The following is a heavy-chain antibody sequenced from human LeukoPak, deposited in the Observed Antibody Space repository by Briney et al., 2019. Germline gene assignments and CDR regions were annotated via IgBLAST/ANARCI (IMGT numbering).Heavy chain of an antibody. CDR2: IYHSGST. V-gene: IGHV4-4*02. Sequence: SGTLSLTCAVSGGSISSINWWSWVRQPPGKGLEWIGEIYHSGSTNYNPSLKSRVTISVDKSKNQFSLKLSSVTAADTAVYYCARKGYYDSKDFGYWGQGTLVTVSS. J-gene: IGHJ4*02. D-gene: IGHD3-22*01. CDR3: ARKGYYDSKDFGY. CDR1: GGSISSINW.